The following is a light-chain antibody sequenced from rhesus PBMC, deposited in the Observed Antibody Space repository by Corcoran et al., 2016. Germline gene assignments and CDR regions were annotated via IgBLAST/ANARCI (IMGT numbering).Light chain of an antibody. Sequence: DIQMTQSPSSLSASVGDRVTITCRASENVNNYLHWYQQKPGKAPKLLIYKASTLQIGVPSRFSGSGSGTDFTLTISSLQPEDFATYYCQHSYGTPLTFGGGTKVEL. CDR2: KAS. CDR3: QHSYGTPLT. J-gene: IGKJ4*01. CDR1: ENVNNY. V-gene: IGKV1-74*01.